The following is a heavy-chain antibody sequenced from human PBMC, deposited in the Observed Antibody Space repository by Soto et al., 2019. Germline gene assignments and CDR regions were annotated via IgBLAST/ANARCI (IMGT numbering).Heavy chain of an antibody. V-gene: IGHV3-66*01. D-gene: IGHD6-19*01. Sequence: EMQVVESGGGLVQPGGSLRLSCEASGFSVSTNFMTWVRQAPGKGLEWVSIIYASGKTYTADAVKGRFTVSRDNDKNSLYLQMNTLRVQDTAVYFCARERCDSRSCWKDEGGLDSWGQGILVTVSS. CDR2: IYASGKT. J-gene: IGHJ4*02. CDR1: GFSVSTNF. CDR3: ARERCDSRSCWKDEGGLDS.